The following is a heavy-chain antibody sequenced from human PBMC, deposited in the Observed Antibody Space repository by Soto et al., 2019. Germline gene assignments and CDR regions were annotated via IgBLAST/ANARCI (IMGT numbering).Heavy chain of an antibody. Sequence: SETLSLTCSVGGFAISGGYYGGWVRQPPGKGLEWIGSIHPSVSSYHNPSLETRVRLSIDTSKNQFTLNLTSVTAADTALYYCAREKVGTTFFDNWGQGIQVTVS. V-gene: IGHV4-38-2*02. CDR3: AREKVGTTFFDN. CDR2: IHPSVSS. CDR1: GFAISGGYY. J-gene: IGHJ4*02. D-gene: IGHD1-1*01.